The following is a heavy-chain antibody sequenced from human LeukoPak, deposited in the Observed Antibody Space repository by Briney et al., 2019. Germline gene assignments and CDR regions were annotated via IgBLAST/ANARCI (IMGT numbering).Heavy chain of an antibody. Sequence: TGGSLRLSCAASGFTFSSYAMHWARRAPGKGLEWVVVISYDGSNKYYADSVKGRFTISRDNSKNTLYLQMNSLRAEDTAVYYCARGNNWNDVMDYWGQGTLVTVSS. CDR3: ARGNNWNDVMDY. V-gene: IGHV3-30-3*01. J-gene: IGHJ4*02. D-gene: IGHD1-20*01. CDR1: GFTFSSYA. CDR2: ISYDGSNK.